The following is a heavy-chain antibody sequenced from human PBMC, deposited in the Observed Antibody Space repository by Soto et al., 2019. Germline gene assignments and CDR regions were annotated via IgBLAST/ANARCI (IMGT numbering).Heavy chain of an antibody. J-gene: IGHJ5*02. D-gene: IGHD3-3*01. CDR1: GGSISSYY. CDR2: IYYSGST. V-gene: IGHV4-59*01. CDR3: ASESRFLAWLSLNWFDP. Sequence: SETLSLACTVSGGSISSYYWSWIRQPPGKGLEWIGYIYYSGSTNYNPSLKSRVTISVDTSKNQFSLKLSSVTAADTAVYYCASESRFLAWLSLNWFDPWGQGTLVTVS.